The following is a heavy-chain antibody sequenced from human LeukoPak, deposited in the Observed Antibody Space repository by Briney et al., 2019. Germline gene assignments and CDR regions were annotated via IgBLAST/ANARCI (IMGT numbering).Heavy chain of an antibody. CDR2: ISGSGGST. V-gene: IGHV3-23*01. Sequence: GGSLRLSCAASGSTFSSYAMSWVRQAPGKGLEWVSAISGSGGSTYYADSVKGRFTISRDNSKNTLYLQMNSLRAEDTAVYYCARTLGYCSSTSCYEAGFYFDYWGQGTLVTVSS. J-gene: IGHJ4*02. D-gene: IGHD2-2*01. CDR3: ARTLGYCSSTSCYEAGFYFDY. CDR1: GSTFSSYA.